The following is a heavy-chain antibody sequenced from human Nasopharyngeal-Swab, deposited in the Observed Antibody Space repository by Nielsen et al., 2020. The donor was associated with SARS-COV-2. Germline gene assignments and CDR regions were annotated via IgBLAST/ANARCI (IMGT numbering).Heavy chain of an antibody. CDR2: IWYDGSNK. D-gene: IGHD6-19*01. Sequence: GGSLRLSCAASGFTFSSYGMHWVRQAPGKGLVWVAVIWYDGSNKYYADSVKGRFTISRDNSKNTLYLQMNSLRAEDTAVYYCARDKERAGYSSGWYGLGGQGTLVTVSS. CDR3: ARDKERAGYSSGWYGL. J-gene: IGHJ4*02. V-gene: IGHV3-33*08. CDR1: GFTFSSYG.